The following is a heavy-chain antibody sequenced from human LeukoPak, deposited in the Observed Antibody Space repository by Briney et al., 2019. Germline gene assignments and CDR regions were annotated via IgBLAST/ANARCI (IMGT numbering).Heavy chain of an antibody. CDR3: ARGYDSTNWFDP. CDR1: GFTVSSNY. J-gene: IGHJ5*02. V-gene: IGHV3-53*01. Sequence: GGSLRLSCAASGFTVSSNYMSWVRQAPGKGLEWVSVIYSGGSTYYADSVKGRFTISRDNSKNTLYLQMNSLRAEGTAVYYCARGYDSTNWFDPWGQGTLVTVSS. CDR2: IYSGGST. D-gene: IGHD1-1*01.